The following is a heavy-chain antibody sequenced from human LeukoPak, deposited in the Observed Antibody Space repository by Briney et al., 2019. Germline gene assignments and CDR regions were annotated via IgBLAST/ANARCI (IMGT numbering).Heavy chain of an antibody. V-gene: IGHV6-1*01. D-gene: IGHD4-23*01. CDR2: TYYRSKWYN. Sequence: SQTLSLTCAISGDSVSSNSVAWNWIRQSPSRGLEWLGRTYYRSKWYNDYAVSVKSRITINPDTSNNQFSLQLNSVTPEDTAVYYCVRDGGNSGWYFDLWGRGTLVTVSS. CDR1: GDSVSSNSVA. CDR3: VRDGGNSGWYFDL. J-gene: IGHJ2*01.